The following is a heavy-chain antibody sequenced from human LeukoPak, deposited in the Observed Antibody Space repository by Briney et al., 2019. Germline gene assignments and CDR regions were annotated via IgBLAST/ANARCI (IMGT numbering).Heavy chain of an antibody. CDR1: GGTFSSYA. CDR2: IIPIFGTA. J-gene: IGHJ4*02. CDR3: AREALLDGYNQISDY. D-gene: IGHD5-24*01. V-gene: IGHV1-69*13. Sequence: ASVKVSCKASGGTFSSYAISWVRQAPGQGLEWMGGIIPIFGTANYAQKFQGRVTITADESTSTAYMELSSLRSEDTAVYYCAREALLDGYNQISDYWGQGTLVTVSS.